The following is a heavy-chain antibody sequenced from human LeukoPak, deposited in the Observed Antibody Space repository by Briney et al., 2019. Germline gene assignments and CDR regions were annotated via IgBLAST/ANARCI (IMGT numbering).Heavy chain of an antibody. CDR1: GYTFTGYY. CDR3: ARDLSVDFWSGYGMDV. Sequence: ASVKVSCKASGYTFTGYYMHWVRQAPGQGLEWMGWVNPNSGGTNYAQKFQGRVTMTRDTSISTAYMELSRLRSDDTAVYYCARDLSVDFWSGYGMDVWGQGTTVTVSS. V-gene: IGHV1-2*02. J-gene: IGHJ6*02. CDR2: VNPNSGGT. D-gene: IGHD3-3*01.